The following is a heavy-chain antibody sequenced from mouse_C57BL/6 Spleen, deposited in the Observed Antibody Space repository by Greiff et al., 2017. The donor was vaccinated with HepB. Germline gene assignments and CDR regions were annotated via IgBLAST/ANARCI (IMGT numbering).Heavy chain of an antibody. D-gene: IGHD4-1*01. CDR1: GFNIKDDY. CDR3: TTGRLTGDY. CDR2: IDPENGDT. V-gene: IGHV14-4*01. Sequence: DVQLQESGAELVRPGASVKLSCTASGFNIKDDYMHWVKQRPEQGLEWIGWIDPENGDTEYASKFQGKATITADTSSNTAYLQLSSLTSEDTAVYYCTTGRLTGDYWGQGTTLTVSS. J-gene: IGHJ2*01.